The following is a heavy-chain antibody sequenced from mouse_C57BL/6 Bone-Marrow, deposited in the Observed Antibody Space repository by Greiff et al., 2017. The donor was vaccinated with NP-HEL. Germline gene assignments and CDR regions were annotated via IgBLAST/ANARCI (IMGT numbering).Heavy chain of an antibody. CDR2: IDPSDRSP. CDR3: ARGELPRYYYAMDY. J-gene: IGHJ4*01. D-gene: IGHD2-12*01. CDR1: GYTFTSSW. V-gene: IGHV1-59*01. Sequence: QVQLKQSGAELVRPGTSVKLSCKASGYTFTSSWLHWVKQRPGQGLAWLGVIDPSDRSPNYTQQFQGKATLTVDPSSSTAYMQLSSLTSEDSAVYYCARGELPRYYYAMDYWGQGTSVTVSS.